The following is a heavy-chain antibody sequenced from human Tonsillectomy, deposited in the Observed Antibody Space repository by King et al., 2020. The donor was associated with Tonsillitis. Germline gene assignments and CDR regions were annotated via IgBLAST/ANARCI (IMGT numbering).Heavy chain of an antibody. CDR3: ARRTIVGATFDY. J-gene: IGHJ4*02. D-gene: IGHD1-26*01. V-gene: IGHV1-2*02. CDR2: INPNSGGT. Sequence: VQLVESGAEVKKPGASVKVSCKASGYPFTGYYLHWVRQAPGQGLEWMGWINPNSGGTNYAQKFQGRVTMTRDTTISTAYMELSRLRSDDTAVYYCARRTIVGATFDYWGQGTLVTVSS. CDR1: GYPFTGYY.